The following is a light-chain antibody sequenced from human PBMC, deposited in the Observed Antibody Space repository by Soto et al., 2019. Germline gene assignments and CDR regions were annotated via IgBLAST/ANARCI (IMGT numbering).Light chain of an antibody. J-gene: IGKJ1*01. Sequence: EIVLTQSPATLSSSLVERATLSFKASQNVSNYLAWYQQKPGQAPRVLIYGTSSMATGIPDRFSGSGSGRDFTPTISRLEPEEFAVYYCQQHTTSSRTFGQGTRVEIK. CDR3: QQHTTSSRT. CDR2: GTS. V-gene: IGKV3-20*01. CDR1: QNVSNY.